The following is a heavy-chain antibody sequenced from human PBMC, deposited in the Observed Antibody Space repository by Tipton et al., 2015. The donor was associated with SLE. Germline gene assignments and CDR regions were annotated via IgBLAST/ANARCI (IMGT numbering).Heavy chain of an antibody. CDR1: GGSISSYY. V-gene: IGHV4-59*01. J-gene: IGHJ4*02. Sequence: TLSLTCTVSGGSISSYYWSWIRQPRGKGLEWIGYIYYSGGTNYNPSLKSRVTISVDTSKNQFSLKLTSLTAADTAVYYCARGFGTGRPLDYWGQGTLVTVSS. D-gene: IGHD2-8*02. CDR2: IYYSGGT. CDR3: ARGFGTGRPLDY.